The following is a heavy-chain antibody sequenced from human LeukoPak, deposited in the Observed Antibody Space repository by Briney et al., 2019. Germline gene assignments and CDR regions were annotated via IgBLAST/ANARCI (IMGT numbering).Heavy chain of an antibody. CDR1: GGPISSYY. V-gene: IGHV4-59*01. Sequence: PSETLSLTCTVSGGPISSYYWSWIRQPPGKGLEWIGYIYYSGSTNYNPSLKSRVTISVDTSKNQFSLKLSSVTAADTAVYYCARARYGSGNFYFYYYGMDVWDQGTTVTVSS. J-gene: IGHJ6*02. CDR2: IYYSGST. CDR3: ARARYGSGNFYFYYYGMDV. D-gene: IGHD3-10*01.